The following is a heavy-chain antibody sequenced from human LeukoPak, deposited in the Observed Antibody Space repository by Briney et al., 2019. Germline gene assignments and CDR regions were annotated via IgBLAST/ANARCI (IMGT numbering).Heavy chain of an antibody. CDR2: INHSGST. CDR1: GGSFSGYY. V-gene: IGHV4-34*01. J-gene: IGHJ4*01. D-gene: IGHD2-2*01. Sequence: SETLSLTCAVYGGSFSGYYWSWIRQPPGKGLEWIGEINHSGSTNYNPSLKSRVTISVDTSKNQFSLKLSSETAADTAVYYCARRRWGYCSSTSCPTHYFDYWGQGTLVTVSS. CDR3: ARRRWGYCSSTSCPTHYFDY.